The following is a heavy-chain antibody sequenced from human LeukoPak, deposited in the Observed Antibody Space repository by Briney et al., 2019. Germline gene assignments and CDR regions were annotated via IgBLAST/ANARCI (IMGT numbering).Heavy chain of an antibody. CDR3: ARLGYCSSTSCRRLDP. V-gene: IGHV1-18*04. J-gene: IGHJ5*02. Sequence: ASVKVSCKASGYTFTSYGISWVRQAPGQELEWMGWISAYNGNTNYAQKLQGRVTMTTDTSTSTAYMELRSLRSDDTAVYYCARLGYCSSTSCRRLDPWGQGTLVTVSS. D-gene: IGHD2-2*01. CDR1: GYTFTSYG. CDR2: ISAYNGNT.